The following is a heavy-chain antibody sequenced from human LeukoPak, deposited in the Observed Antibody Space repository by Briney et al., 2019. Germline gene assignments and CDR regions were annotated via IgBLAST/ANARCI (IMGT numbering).Heavy chain of an antibody. CDR2: IRYDGSNK. V-gene: IGHV3-30*02. CDR1: GFTFSSYG. J-gene: IGHJ4*02. Sequence: PGGSLRLSCAASGFTFSSYGMHWVRQAPGKGLEWVAFIRYDGSNKYYADSVKGRFTISRDNSKNTLYLQMNSLRAEDTAVYYCAKDRRICYGSGSYHPFDYWGQGTLVTVSS. D-gene: IGHD3-10*01. CDR3: AKDRRICYGSGSYHPFDY.